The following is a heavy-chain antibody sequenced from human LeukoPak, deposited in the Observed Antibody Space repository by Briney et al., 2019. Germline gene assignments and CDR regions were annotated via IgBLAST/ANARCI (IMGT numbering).Heavy chain of an antibody. Sequence: SETLSLTCAVYGVSFSGYYWSWIRQPLGKGLEWIGEINHSGSTNYNPSLKSRVTISVDTSKNQFSLKLSSVTAADTAVYYCARGRRWLHIDYWGQGTLVTVSS. CDR3: ARGRRWLHIDY. CDR1: GVSFSGYY. CDR2: INHSGST. D-gene: IGHD5-24*01. V-gene: IGHV4-34*01. J-gene: IGHJ4*02.